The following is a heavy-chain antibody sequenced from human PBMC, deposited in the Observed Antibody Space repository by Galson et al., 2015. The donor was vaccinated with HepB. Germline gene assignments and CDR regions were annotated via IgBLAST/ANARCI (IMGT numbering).Heavy chain of an antibody. D-gene: IGHD4-23*01. CDR2: VDPNNGVT. CDR1: GYTFTGYH. Sequence: SVKVSCKASGYTFTGYHIHWVRQAPGEGLEWMGHVDPNNGVTNYAQKFHGRITVTRDTSLNTVYLELNSLISDDTAVYYCARDLDYGGVYGSTWYFDYWGQGTLVTVSS. J-gene: IGHJ4*02. CDR3: ARDLDYGGVYGSTWYFDY. V-gene: IGHV1-2*06.